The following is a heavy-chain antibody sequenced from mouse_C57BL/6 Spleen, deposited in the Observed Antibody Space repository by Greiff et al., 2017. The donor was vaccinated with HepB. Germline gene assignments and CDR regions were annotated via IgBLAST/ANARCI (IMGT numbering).Heavy chain of an antibody. CDR2: ISSGSSTI. V-gene: IGHV5-17*01. Sequence: EVKVVESGGGLVKPGGSLKLSCAASGFTFSDYGMHWVRQAPEKGLEWVAYISSGSSTIYYADTVKGRFTISRDNAKNTLFLQMTSLRSEDTAMYYCARPGLDAMDYWGQGTSVTVSS. D-gene: IGHD2-2*01. CDR3: ARPGLDAMDY. J-gene: IGHJ4*01. CDR1: GFTFSDYG.